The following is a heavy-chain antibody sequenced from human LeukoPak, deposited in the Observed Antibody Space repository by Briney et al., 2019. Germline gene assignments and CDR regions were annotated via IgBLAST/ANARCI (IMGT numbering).Heavy chain of an antibody. CDR3: ARIGYCDFWRGHSYYFDH. V-gene: IGHV1-8*01. CDR2: MNPNSGNT. D-gene: IGHD3-3*01. Sequence: ASVKVSCKASGYTFSSYDINWVRQASGHGLEWMGWMNPNSGNTGYAQKFQGRLTITKNTSISTAYMELSSLRSEDTAVYYCARIGYCDFWRGHSYYFDHWGQGTPVTVSS. J-gene: IGHJ4*02. CDR1: GYTFSSYD.